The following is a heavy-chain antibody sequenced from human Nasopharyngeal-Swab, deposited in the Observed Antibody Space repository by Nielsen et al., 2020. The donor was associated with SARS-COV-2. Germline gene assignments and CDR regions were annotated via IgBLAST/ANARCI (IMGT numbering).Heavy chain of an antibody. V-gene: IGHV3-23*01. CDR2: ISGSGGST. CDR1: GFTVSSNY. D-gene: IGHD1-26*01. Sequence: GESLKISCAASGFTVSSNYMSWVRQAPGKGLEWVSAISGSGGSTYYADSVKGRFTISRDNSKNTLYLQMNSLRAEDTAVYYCAKDRGVGALDYWGQGTLVTVSS. CDR3: AKDRGVGALDY. J-gene: IGHJ4*02.